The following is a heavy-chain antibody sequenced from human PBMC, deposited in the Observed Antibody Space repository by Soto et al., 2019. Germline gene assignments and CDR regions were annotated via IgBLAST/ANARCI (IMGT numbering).Heavy chain of an antibody. CDR2: IYYIGTT. Sequence: QVQLQESGPGLVKPSQPLSLTCTVSGDSMGGGDYYWTGIRQPPGKGLEWIGYIYYIGTTFYNPSLESRVNISIDTSKNHFSLRLTSVTAADTAVYYCSRGSTYYGFLTWGQGTLVTVSS. CDR3: SRGSTYYGFLT. J-gene: IGHJ5*02. V-gene: IGHV4-30-4*01. CDR1: GDSMGGGDYY. D-gene: IGHD3-10*01.